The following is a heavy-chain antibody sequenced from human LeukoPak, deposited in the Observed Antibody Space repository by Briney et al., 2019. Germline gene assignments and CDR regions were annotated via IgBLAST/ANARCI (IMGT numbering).Heavy chain of an antibody. CDR2: ISSSSSYI. D-gene: IGHD2-2*01. V-gene: IGHV3-21*04. J-gene: IGHJ4*02. Sequence: GGSLRLSGAASGFTFCSSSMNCVRQAPGKGLEWVSSISSSSSYIYYADSVKGRFTISRDNSKNTLYLQMNSLRAEDTAVYYCARDLKAFTSSVHDYGPQGPLVTVSS. CDR1: GFTFCSSS. CDR3: ARDLKAFTSSVHDY.